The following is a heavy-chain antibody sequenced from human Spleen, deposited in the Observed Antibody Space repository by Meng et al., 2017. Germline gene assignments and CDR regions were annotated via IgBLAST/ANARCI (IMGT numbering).Heavy chain of an antibody. D-gene: IGHD3-22*01. Sequence: GGSLRLSCAASGFTFSSYAMSWVRQAPGKGLEWVSAISGSGGSTYYADSVKGRFTISRDNSKNTLYLQMNSLRAEDTAVYYCAKFFPYYYDSSGYGPIEYWGQGTLVTVSS. CDR2: ISGSGGST. CDR1: GFTFSSYA. CDR3: AKFFPYYYDSSGYGPIEY. J-gene: IGHJ4*02. V-gene: IGHV3-23*01.